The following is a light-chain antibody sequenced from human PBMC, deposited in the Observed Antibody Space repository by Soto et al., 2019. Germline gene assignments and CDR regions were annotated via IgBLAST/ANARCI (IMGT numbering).Light chain of an antibody. CDR2: GAS. Sequence: DIQMTQSPSSLSASVGDSVTITCRASQGISNNLAWYQQKPGKVPKLLIYGASTLQSGVPSRFSGSRSGTDFTLTISSLQPEDVATYYCQKYDSAPLTFGQGTKVYFK. J-gene: IGKJ1*01. CDR3: QKYDSAPLT. V-gene: IGKV1-27*01. CDR1: QGISNN.